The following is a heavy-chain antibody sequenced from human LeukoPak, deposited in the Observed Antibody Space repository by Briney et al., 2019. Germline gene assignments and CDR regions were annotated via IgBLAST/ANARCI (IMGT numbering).Heavy chain of an antibody. V-gene: IGHV1-2*02. D-gene: IGHD2-21*02. Sequence: ASVKVSCKASGYTFTGYYMHWVRQDPGQGLEWMGWINPNSGGTNYAQKFQGRVTMTRDTSISTAYMELSRLRSDDTAVYYCARVPELAYCGGDCPEYFQHWGQGTLVTVSS. CDR3: ARVPELAYCGGDCPEYFQH. CDR1: GYTFTGYY. CDR2: INPNSGGT. J-gene: IGHJ1*01.